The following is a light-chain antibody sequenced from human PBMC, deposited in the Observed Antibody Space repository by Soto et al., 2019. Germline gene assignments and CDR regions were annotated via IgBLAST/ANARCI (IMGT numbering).Light chain of an antibody. Sequence: DIQMTQWPSTLSASVGDRVTITCRASQSISNWLAWYQQKPGKAPKLLIYKASSLESGVPSRFSGSGSGTEFTLTISSLQPDDFATYYCQHSHSYPWTFGQGTKV. CDR1: QSISNW. V-gene: IGKV1-5*03. CDR2: KAS. CDR3: QHSHSYPWT. J-gene: IGKJ1*01.